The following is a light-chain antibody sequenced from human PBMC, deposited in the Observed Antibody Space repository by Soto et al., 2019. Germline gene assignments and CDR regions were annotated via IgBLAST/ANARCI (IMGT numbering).Light chain of an antibody. CDR2: DTS. CDR1: HTVGSY. J-gene: IGKJ1*01. Sequence: EIVLTQSPATLCLSPGERATLSSRASHTVGSYLTWFQQTPGQAPSLLIYDTSNRAAGIPARFSGSGSGTDYTLSISSLETEDFAIYYCQQRSDWPPTFGQGTKVEIK. V-gene: IGKV3-11*01. CDR3: QQRSDWPPT.